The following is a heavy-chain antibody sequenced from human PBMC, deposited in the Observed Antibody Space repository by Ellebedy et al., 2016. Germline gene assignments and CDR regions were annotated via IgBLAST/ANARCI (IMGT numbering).Heavy chain of an antibody. CDR2: ISWNSNSI. J-gene: IGHJ6*03. CDR3: AKSGIPYYYYMDV. CDR1: GFTFSSYA. V-gene: IGHV3-9*01. D-gene: IGHD2-21*01. Sequence: GGSLRLXXAASGFTFSSYAKSWVRPAPGKGLEWVSGISWNSNSIGYADSVKGRFTISRDNAKNSLYLQMSSLRAEDTALYYCAKSGIPYYYYMDVWGKGTTVTVSS.